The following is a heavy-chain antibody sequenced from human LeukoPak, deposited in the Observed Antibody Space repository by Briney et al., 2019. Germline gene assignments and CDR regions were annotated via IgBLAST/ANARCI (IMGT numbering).Heavy chain of an antibody. CDR2: ISYDGSNK. Sequence: GGSLRLSCAASGFTFSSYGMHWVRQAPGKGLEWVAVISYDGSNKYYADSVKDRFTISRDNSKNTLYLQMNSLRAEDTAVYYCAKEIYIGVVTAIRVVYGMDVWGQGTTVTVSS. D-gene: IGHD2-21*02. CDR1: GFTFSSYG. CDR3: AKEIYIGVVTAIRVVYGMDV. J-gene: IGHJ6*02. V-gene: IGHV3-30*18.